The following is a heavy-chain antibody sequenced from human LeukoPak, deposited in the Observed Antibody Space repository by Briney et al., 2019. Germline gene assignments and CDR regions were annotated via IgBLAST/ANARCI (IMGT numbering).Heavy chain of an antibody. CDR3: AKPGMSKSGWSDY. CDR2: ISGSGGST. J-gene: IGHJ4*02. CDR1: GSTFSSYA. Sequence: GGSLRLSCAASGSTFSSYAMSWVRQAPGKGLEWVSAISGSGGSTYYTDSVKGRFTISRDNSKNTLYLQMNSLRAEDTAVYYCAKPGMSKSGWSDYWGQGTLVTVSS. D-gene: IGHD6-19*01. V-gene: IGHV3-23*01.